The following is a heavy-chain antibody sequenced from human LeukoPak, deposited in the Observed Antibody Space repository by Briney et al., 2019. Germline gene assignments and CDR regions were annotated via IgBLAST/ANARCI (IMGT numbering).Heavy chain of an antibody. CDR1: GFTFRSHW. J-gene: IGHJ4*02. CDR2: INQDGGEK. Sequence: GGYLRLSCAASGFTFRSHWMNWVRQAPGKGLEWVAHINQDGGEKFYVDSVKDRFTISRDNAKNSLYLQMNSLRAEDTATYYCARDSYRALEYWGQGTLVTVSS. CDR3: ARDSYRALEY. V-gene: IGHV3-7*01. D-gene: IGHD1-14*01.